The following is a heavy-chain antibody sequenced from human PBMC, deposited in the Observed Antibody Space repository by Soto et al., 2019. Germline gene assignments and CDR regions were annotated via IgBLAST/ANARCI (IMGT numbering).Heavy chain of an antibody. D-gene: IGHD3-16*01. CDR2: INHSGST. Sequence: PSETLSLTCAVYGGSFSCYYWSWIRQPPGKGLEWIGEINHSGSTNYNPSLKSRVTISVDTSKNQFSLKLSSVTAADTAVYYCARGLGYWGQGTLVTVSS. J-gene: IGHJ4*02. CDR3: ARGLGY. V-gene: IGHV4-34*01. CDR1: GGSFSCYY.